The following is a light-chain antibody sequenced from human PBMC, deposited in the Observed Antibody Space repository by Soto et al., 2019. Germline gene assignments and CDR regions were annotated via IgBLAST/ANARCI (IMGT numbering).Light chain of an antibody. CDR2: DVR. J-gene: IGLJ1*01. Sequence: QYALTQPASVSGSPGQSITISCTGTSSDVGGYNYVSWYQQHPGKAPKLMIYDVRNRPSGVSNRFSGSKSGNTASLTISGLQAEDEADYYCSSYTSSSTLYVFGTGTKLTVL. V-gene: IGLV2-14*01. CDR3: SSYTSSSTLYV. CDR1: SSDVGGYNY.